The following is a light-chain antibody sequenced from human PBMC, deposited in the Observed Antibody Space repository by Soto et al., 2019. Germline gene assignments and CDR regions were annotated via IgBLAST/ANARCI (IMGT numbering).Light chain of an antibody. CDR3: AAWDDSLNGYV. CDR2: SNN. CDR1: GSNIGSNA. V-gene: IGLV1-44*01. Sequence: QSVLTQPPSASGTPGQRVTISCSGSGSNIGSNAVNWYQQLPGTAPKLLIYSNNQRPSGVPERFSGSKSGTSASLAISGLQSEDEADYYCAAWDDSLNGYVFGTGTKVTVL. J-gene: IGLJ1*01.